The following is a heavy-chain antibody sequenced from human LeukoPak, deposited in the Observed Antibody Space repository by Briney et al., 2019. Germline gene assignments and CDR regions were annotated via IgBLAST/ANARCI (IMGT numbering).Heavy chain of an antibody. D-gene: IGHD6-13*01. V-gene: IGHV4-38-2*02. CDR1: GYSISSGYY. J-gene: IGHJ4*02. CDR2: IYHSGST. Sequence: PSETLSLTCTVSGYSISSGYYWGWIRQPPGQGLEWIGSIYHSGSTYYNPSLKSRVTISVDTSKNQFSLKLSSVTAADTAVYYCARESGYSSSWADYWGQGTLVTVSS. CDR3: ARESGYSSSWADY.